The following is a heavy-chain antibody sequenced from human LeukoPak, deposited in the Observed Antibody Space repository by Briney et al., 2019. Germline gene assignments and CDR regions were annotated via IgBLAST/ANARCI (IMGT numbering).Heavy chain of an antibody. Sequence: GGSLRLSCAASGFTFDDYGMSWVRQAPGKGLEWVSGINWNGGSTGYADSVKGRFTISRDNAKNSLYLQMNSLRAEDTALYYCARAKYYYDSSGYCDWGQGTLVTVST. CDR2: INWNGGST. CDR1: GFTFDDYG. V-gene: IGHV3-20*04. J-gene: IGHJ4*02. D-gene: IGHD3-22*01. CDR3: ARAKYYYDSSGYCD.